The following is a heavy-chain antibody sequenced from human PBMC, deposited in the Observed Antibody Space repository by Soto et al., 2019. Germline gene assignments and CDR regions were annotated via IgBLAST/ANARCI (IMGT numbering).Heavy chain of an antibody. Sequence: GGSLRLSCAASGFTFSSYGMHWVRQAPGKGLEWVAVIWYDGSNKYYADSVKGRFTISRDNSKNTLYLQMNSLRAEDTAVYYCARGFGFLEWFDYGMDVWGQGTTVTVSS. V-gene: IGHV3-33*01. CDR2: IWYDGSNK. J-gene: IGHJ6*02. CDR3: ARGFGFLEWFDYGMDV. CDR1: GFTFSSYG. D-gene: IGHD3-3*01.